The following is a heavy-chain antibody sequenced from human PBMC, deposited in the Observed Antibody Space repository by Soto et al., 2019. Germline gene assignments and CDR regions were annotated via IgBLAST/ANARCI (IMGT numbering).Heavy chain of an antibody. D-gene: IGHD3-22*01. CDR1: GFTFSSYG. J-gene: IGHJ4*02. CDR2: IWYDGSNK. V-gene: IGHV3-33*01. CDR3: ARGSKWDYDSSGPIDY. Sequence: QVQLVESGGGVVQPGRSLRLSCAASGFTFSSYGMHWVRQAPGKGLEWVAVIWYDGSNKYYADSVKGRFTISRDNSKNXLYLQMNSLRAEDTAVYYCARGSKWDYDSSGPIDYWGQGTLVTVSS.